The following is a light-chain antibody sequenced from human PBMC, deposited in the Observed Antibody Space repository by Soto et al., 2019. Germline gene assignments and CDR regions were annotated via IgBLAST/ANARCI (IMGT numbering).Light chain of an antibody. Sequence: EIVMTQSPATLSVSPGERATLSCRASQSVSSNLAWYQQKPGQVPRLLIYGASTRATGIPARFSGSGSETEFPLTISSLQSEDFAVYYCQHYNNWPPKFTFGPGTKVDIK. CDR2: GAS. CDR3: QHYNNWPPKFT. CDR1: QSVSSN. V-gene: IGKV3-15*01. J-gene: IGKJ3*01.